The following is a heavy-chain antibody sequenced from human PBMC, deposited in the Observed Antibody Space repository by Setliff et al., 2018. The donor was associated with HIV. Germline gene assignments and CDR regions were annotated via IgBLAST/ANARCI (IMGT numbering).Heavy chain of an antibody. CDR1: GFTLSSYT. CDR2: ISSSRSYI. Sequence: GGSLRLSCAASGFTLSSYTMNWVRQAPGKGLEWVSSISSSRSYIYYADSVKGRFTISRDNAENSLHLQMNSLRAEDTAVYYCASVWSPLYYYDSSGYPGAFDIWGQGTMVTVSS. J-gene: IGHJ3*02. CDR3: ASVWSPLYYYDSSGYPGAFDI. V-gene: IGHV3-21*01. D-gene: IGHD3-22*01.